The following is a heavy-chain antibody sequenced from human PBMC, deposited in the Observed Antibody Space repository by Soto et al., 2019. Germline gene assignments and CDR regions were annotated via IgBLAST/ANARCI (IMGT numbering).Heavy chain of an antibody. Sequence: SVKVSCKASGGTFSSYAISWVRQAPGQGLEWMGGIIPIFGTANYAQKFQGRVTITADESTSTAYMELSSLRSEDTAVYYCERARVYSNYVNWFDPWGQGTLVTVSS. J-gene: IGHJ5*02. CDR2: IIPIFGTA. CDR1: GGTFSSYA. CDR3: ERARVYSNYVNWFDP. V-gene: IGHV1-69*13. D-gene: IGHD4-4*01.